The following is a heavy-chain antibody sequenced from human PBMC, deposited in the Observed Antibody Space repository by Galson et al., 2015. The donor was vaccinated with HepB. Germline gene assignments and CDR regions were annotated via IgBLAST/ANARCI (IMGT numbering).Heavy chain of an antibody. CDR3: AKGTEDYGDSRTDY. CDR2: ISGSGGRI. V-gene: IGHV3-23*01. D-gene: IGHD4-17*01. J-gene: IGHJ4*02. Sequence: SLRLSCAASGFTFSSYAMNWVRQAPGKGLEWVSSISGSGGRIYYADSVKGRFTISRDNFKNTLYLQMNSLRGEDTAVYYCAKGTEDYGDSRTDYWGQGTLVTVSS. CDR1: GFTFSSYA.